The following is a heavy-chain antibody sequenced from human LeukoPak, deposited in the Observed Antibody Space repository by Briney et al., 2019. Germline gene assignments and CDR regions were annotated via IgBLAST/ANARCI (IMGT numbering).Heavy chain of an antibody. V-gene: IGHV3-7*03. CDR2: IKQDGSEK. Sequence: GSLRLSCAASGFTFSSYGMHWVRQAPGKGLEWVANIKQDGSEKYYVGSVKGRFTISRDNAKNSLYLQMDSLRAEDTAVYYCARPNSVTIQRITMIVVEVHDYWGQGTLVTVSS. CDR1: GFTFSSYG. CDR3: ARPNSVTIQRITMIVVEVHDY. J-gene: IGHJ4*02. D-gene: IGHD3-22*01.